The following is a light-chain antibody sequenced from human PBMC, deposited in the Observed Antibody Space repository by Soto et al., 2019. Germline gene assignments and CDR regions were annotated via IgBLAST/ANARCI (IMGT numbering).Light chain of an antibody. CDR3: AVWDDSLNGVV. CDR1: SSNIGSNT. J-gene: IGLJ2*01. Sequence: QSVLTQPPSASGTPGQRVTISCSGSSSNIGSNTVNWYQQLPGTAPKVLIYSNNQRPSGVPDRFSGSKSGTSASLAISGLQSEDEADYYCAVWDDSLNGVVFGGGTKVTVL. V-gene: IGLV1-44*01. CDR2: SNN.